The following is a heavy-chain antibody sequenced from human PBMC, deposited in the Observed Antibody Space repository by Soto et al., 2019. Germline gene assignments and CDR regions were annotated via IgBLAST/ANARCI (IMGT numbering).Heavy chain of an antibody. CDR3: GREAFIGSYGDP. V-gene: IGHV3-48*02. CDR2: ISKSGSST. Sequence: EVQLVESGGNLVQPGGSLRLSCAASGFTFSDYNMNWVRQVPGKGLEWISYISKSGSSTYYADSVKGRFTISRDNAKNPLYLQTNSLRDGDTSVYYCGREAFIGSYGDPWAQGTVVTLSS. J-gene: IGHJ5*02. D-gene: IGHD1-26*01. CDR1: GFTFSDYN.